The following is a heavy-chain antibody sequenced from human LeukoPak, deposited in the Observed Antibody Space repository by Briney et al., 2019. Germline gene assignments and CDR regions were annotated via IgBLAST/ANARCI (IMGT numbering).Heavy chain of an antibody. CDR3: ARSAAGNIAY. J-gene: IGHJ4*02. D-gene: IGHD4-23*01. CDR2: INHSGST. V-gene: IGHV4-34*01. Sequence: SETLSLTCAVYGGSFSGYYWSWIRQPPGKGLEWIGEINHSGSTNYNPSLKSRVTISVDTSKNQFSLKLSSVTAADTAVYYCARSAAGNIAYWGQGTLVTVSS. CDR1: GGSFSGYY.